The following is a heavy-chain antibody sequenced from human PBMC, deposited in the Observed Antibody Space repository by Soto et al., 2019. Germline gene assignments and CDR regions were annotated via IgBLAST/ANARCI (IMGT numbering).Heavy chain of an antibody. J-gene: IGHJ6*02. CDR1: GGSISSGGYY. CDR2: IYYSGST. Sequence: QVQLQESGPGLVKPSQTLSLTCTVSGGSISSGGYYWSWIRQHPGKGLEWIGYIYYSGSTYYNPSLKSRVTISVDTSKNQFSLKLISVTAADTAVYYCARESGYDNYYYYGMDVWGQGTTVTVSS. CDR3: ARESGYDNYYYYGMDV. V-gene: IGHV4-31*03. D-gene: IGHD5-12*01.